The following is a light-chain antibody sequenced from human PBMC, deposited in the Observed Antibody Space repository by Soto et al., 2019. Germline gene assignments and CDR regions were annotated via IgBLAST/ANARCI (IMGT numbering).Light chain of an antibody. CDR3: QQSYNSPQT. CDR2: AAS. V-gene: IGKV1-39*01. CDR1: QGISTN. J-gene: IGKJ1*01. Sequence: IQMTHSPSTLSASVLDRVTITCLASQGISTNLAWYQQKPGKAPKLLISAASTLQSGVPLRLSGSGSGTDFTLTISSLQPEDFATYSCQQSYNSPQTFGRGTKVDI.